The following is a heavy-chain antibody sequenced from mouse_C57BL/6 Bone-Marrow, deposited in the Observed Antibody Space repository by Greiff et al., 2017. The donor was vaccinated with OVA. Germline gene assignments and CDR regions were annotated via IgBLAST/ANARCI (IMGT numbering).Heavy chain of an antibody. D-gene: IGHD1-1*01. CDR2: IRNKANNHAT. V-gene: IGHV6-6*01. Sequence: EVQLVESGGGLVQPGGSMKLSCAASGFTFSDAWMDWVRQSPEKGLEWVAEIRNKANNHATYYAESVKGRFTISRDDSKSSVYLQMNSLRAEDTGIYYCTRPYYYGKDFSDYWGQGTTLTVSS. CDR1: GFTFSDAW. CDR3: TRPYYYGKDFSDY. J-gene: IGHJ2*01.